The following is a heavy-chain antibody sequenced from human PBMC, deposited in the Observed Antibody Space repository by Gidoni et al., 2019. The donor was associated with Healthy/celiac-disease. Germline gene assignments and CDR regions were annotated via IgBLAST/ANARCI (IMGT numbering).Heavy chain of an antibody. CDR3: ARGDAGYSYGGIDY. J-gene: IGHJ4*02. Sequence: QVQLVESGGGVVQPGRSLSLSWAAPGFTFSSYGMHWVRQAPGKGLEWVAVIWYDGSNKYYADSVKGRFTISRDNSKNTLYLQMNSLRAEDTAVYYCARGDAGYSYGGIDYWGQGTLVTVSS. V-gene: IGHV3-33*01. D-gene: IGHD5-18*01. CDR2: IWYDGSNK. CDR1: GFTFSSYG.